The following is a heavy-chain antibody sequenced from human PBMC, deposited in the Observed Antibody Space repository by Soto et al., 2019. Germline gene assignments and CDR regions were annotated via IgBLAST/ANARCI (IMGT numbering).Heavy chain of an antibody. CDR3: ARDVTMVRGVIS. CDR2: IIPILGIA. Sequence: QVQLVQSGAEVKKPGSSVKVSCKASGGTFSSYTISWVRQAPGQGLEWMGRIIPILGIANYAQKFQGRVTITADKSTSTAYMELSSLRSEETAVYYCARDVTMVRGVISWGQGTLVTVSS. V-gene: IGHV1-69*08. D-gene: IGHD3-10*01. J-gene: IGHJ5*02. CDR1: GGTFSSYT.